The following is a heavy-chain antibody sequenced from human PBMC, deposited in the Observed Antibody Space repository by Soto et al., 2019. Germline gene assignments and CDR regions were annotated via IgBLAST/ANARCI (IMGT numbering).Heavy chain of an antibody. D-gene: IGHD4-17*01. CDR2: ISSSSSYI. V-gene: IGHV3-21*04. CDR1: GFTFSSYS. CDR3: ARDGDYGGNSGGMDV. Sequence: EVQLVESGGGLVKSGGSLRLSCAASGFTFSSYSMNWVRQAPGKGLEWVSSISSSSSYIYYADSVKGRFTISRDNAKNSLYLQMNSLRAEDTAVYYCARDGDYGGNSGGMDVWGQGTTVTVSS. J-gene: IGHJ6*02.